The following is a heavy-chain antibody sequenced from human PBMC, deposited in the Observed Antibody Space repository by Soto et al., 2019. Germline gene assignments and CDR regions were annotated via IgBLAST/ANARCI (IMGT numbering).Heavy chain of an antibody. CDR2: FRGSGDDGTT. CDR3: AKKVNSGSGSQYFDY. D-gene: IGHD3-10*01. Sequence: PGGSLRLSCAASGFTFSSYSMSWVRQAPGKGLEWVSGFRGSGDDGTTYYADSVKGRFTISRDNSKNMLFLQMKSQSAEDKAISYCAKKVNSGSGSQYFDYWGQGTLVTVSS. CDR1: GFTFSSYS. V-gene: IGHV3-23*01. J-gene: IGHJ4*02.